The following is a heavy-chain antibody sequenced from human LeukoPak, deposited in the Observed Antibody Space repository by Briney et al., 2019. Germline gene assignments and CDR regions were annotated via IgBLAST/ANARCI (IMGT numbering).Heavy chain of an antibody. Sequence: PSQTLSPTCTVSGGSISSGGYYWSWIRQHPGKGLEWIGYIYYSGSTYYNPSLKSRVTISVDTSKNQFSLKLSSVTAADTAVYYCARDWVGDYAIDPWGQGTLVTVSS. V-gene: IGHV4-31*03. CDR1: GGSISSGGYY. CDR3: ARDWVGDYAIDP. CDR2: IYYSGST. J-gene: IGHJ5*02. D-gene: IGHD4-17*01.